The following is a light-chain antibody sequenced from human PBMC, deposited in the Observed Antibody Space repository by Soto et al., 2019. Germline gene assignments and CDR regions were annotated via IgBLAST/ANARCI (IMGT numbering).Light chain of an antibody. Sequence: DIPMTQSPSSLSASVGDTVSFTCRASQIITSHMNWYQLKPGEAPKLLIYAASSVQGGVPSRFSGSGSGTEFSLTISSLQPEDFATYYCQQSYTLPPTFGQGTRLDIK. CDR2: AAS. V-gene: IGKV1-39*01. CDR3: QQSYTLPPT. J-gene: IGKJ5*01. CDR1: QIITSH.